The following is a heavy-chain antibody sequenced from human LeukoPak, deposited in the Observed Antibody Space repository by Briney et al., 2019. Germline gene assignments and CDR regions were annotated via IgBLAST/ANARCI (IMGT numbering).Heavy chain of an antibody. CDR1: GGSFSGYY. Sequence: SETLSLTCAVYGGSFSGYYWSWIRQPPGKGLEWIGYIYYSGSTNYNPSLKSRVTISVDTSKNQFSLKLSSVTAADTAVYYCARMAVAPLDYWGQGTLVTVSS. CDR2: IYYSGST. D-gene: IGHD6-19*01. J-gene: IGHJ4*02. V-gene: IGHV4-59*08. CDR3: ARMAVAPLDY.